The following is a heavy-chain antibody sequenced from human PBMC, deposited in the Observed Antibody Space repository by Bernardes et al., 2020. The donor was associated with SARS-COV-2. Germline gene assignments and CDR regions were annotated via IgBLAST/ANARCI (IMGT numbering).Heavy chain of an antibody. CDR2: ISAYNDNT. CDR1: GYTFTSSG. D-gene: IGHD2-15*01. J-gene: IGHJ4*02. Sequence: AYVKVSCKASGYTFTSSGISWVRQAPGQGLEWMGWISAYNDNTNYPQKFQGRVTMTTDTSTSTAYMELRSLRSDDTAVYYCAREDIGYCSGGSCQPFDYWGQGTLVTVSS. CDR3: AREDIGYCSGGSCQPFDY. V-gene: IGHV1-18*01.